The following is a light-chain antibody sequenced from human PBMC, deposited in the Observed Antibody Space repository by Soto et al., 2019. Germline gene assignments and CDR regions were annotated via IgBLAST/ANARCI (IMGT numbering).Light chain of an antibody. CDR2: LNSDGSH. V-gene: IGLV4-69*01. Sequence: QSVLTQSPSASASLGASVKLTCTLSSGHSSYAIAWHQLQPEKGPRYLMNLNSDGSHSKGDGIPDRFSGSSSGAERYLTISSLQSEDEADYYCQTWGTGIHVVFGGGTKVTVL. J-gene: IGLJ2*01. CDR3: QTWGTGIHVV. CDR1: SGHSSYA.